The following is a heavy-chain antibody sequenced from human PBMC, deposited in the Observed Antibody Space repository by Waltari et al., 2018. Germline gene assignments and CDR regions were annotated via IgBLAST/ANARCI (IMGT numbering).Heavy chain of an antibody. CDR3: ARMRMTLRNWFDP. Sequence: QVQLVQSGAEVKKPGASVKVSCKASGYTFTSYDINWLLQATGQGLEWMGWMNPNSGNTGYAQKFQGRVTITRNTSISTAYMELSSLRSEDTAVYYCARMRMTLRNWFDPWGQGTLVTVSS. J-gene: IGHJ5*02. D-gene: IGHD5-12*01. V-gene: IGHV1-8*03. CDR1: GYTFTSYD. CDR2: MNPNSGNT.